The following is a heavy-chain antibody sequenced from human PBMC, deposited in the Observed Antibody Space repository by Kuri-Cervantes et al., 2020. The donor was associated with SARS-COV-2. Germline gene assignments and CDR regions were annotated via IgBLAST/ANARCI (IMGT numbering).Heavy chain of an antibody. V-gene: IGHV4-39*01. Sequence: SETLSLTCTVSGGSISSSSYYWGWIRQPPGKGLEWIGSIYYSGSTYYNPSLKSRVTISVDTSKNQFSLKLSSVTAADTAVYYCARRNEVDSDVYWGQGTLVTVSS. CDR1: GGSISSSSYY. CDR3: ARRNEVDSDVY. J-gene: IGHJ4*02. CDR2: IYYSGST. D-gene: IGHD3/OR15-3a*01.